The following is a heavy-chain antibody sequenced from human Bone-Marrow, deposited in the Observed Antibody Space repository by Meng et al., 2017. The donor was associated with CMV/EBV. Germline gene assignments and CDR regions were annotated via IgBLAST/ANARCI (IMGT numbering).Heavy chain of an antibody. V-gene: IGHV1-69*05. CDR2: IIPIFGTA. CDR3: ARESVHSTYYYDSSGYYWGGDWDY. J-gene: IGHJ4*02. D-gene: IGHD3-22*01. CDR1: GGTFSSYA. Sequence: SVKVSCKASGGTFSSYAISWVRQAPGQGLEWMGGIIPIFGTANYAQKFQGRVTITTDESTSTAYMELSSLRSEDTAVYYCARESVHSTYYYDSSGYYWGGDWDYWGQGTLVTVSS.